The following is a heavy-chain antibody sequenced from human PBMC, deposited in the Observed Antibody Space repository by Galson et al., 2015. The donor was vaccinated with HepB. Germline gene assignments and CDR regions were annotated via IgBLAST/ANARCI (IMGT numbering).Heavy chain of an antibody. V-gene: IGHV1-2*02. D-gene: IGHD2-2*01. CDR2: INPNSGGT. J-gene: IGHJ6*03. Sequence: SVKVSCKASGYTFTGYYMHWVRQAPGQGLEWMGWINPNSGGTNYAQKFQGRVTMTRDTSISTAYMELSRLRSDDTAVYYCARVLGYCSSTSCYPPSGYYYMDVWGKGTTVTVSS. CDR1: GYTFTGYY. CDR3: ARVLGYCSSTSCYPPSGYYYMDV.